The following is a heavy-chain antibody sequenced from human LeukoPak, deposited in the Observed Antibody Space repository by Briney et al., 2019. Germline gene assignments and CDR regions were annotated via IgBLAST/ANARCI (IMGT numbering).Heavy chain of an antibody. Sequence: ASVKVSCKASGYTFTSYYMHWVRQAPGQGLEWMGIINPSGGSTSYAQNFQGRVTMTSDTSARTVYMELSSPSSEDTAIYYCARIRDGYNDAYDIWGQGTVVTVPS. CDR2: INPSGGST. V-gene: IGHV1-46*01. D-gene: IGHD5-24*01. J-gene: IGHJ3*02. CDR3: ARIRDGYNDAYDI. CDR1: GYTFTSYY.